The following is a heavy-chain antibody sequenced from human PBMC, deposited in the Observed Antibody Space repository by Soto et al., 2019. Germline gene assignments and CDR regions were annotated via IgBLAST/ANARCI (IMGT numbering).Heavy chain of an antibody. D-gene: IGHD6-19*01. CDR3: AKGSIAVAGTIDY. V-gene: IGHV3-30*18. J-gene: IGHJ4*02. CDR1: GFTFSSYG. CDR2: ISYDGSNK. Sequence: QVQLVASGGGVVQPGRSLRLSCAASGFTFSSYGMHWVRQAPGKGLEWVAVISYDGSNKYYADSVKGRFTISRDNSKNTLYLQMNSLRAEDTAVYYCAKGSIAVAGTIDYWGQGTLVTVSS.